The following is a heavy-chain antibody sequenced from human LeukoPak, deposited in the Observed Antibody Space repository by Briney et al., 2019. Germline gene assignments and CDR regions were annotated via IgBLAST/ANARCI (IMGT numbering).Heavy chain of an antibody. J-gene: IGHJ4*02. CDR2: IYYSGST. CDR1: GRSISSYY. CDR3: ARGGGNTWYYFDY. D-gene: IGHD6-13*01. Sequence: SETLSLTCTVSGRSISSYYWSWIRQPPGKGQEWIGYIYYSGSTNYNPSLKSRVTISVDTSKNQFSLKLSSVTAAGTAVYYCARGGGNTWYYFDYWGQGTLVTVSS. V-gene: IGHV4-59*12.